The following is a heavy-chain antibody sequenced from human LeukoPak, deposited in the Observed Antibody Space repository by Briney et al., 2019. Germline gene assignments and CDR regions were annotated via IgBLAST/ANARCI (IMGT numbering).Heavy chain of an antibody. CDR3: ARRYCSSTSCHPDEEYFQH. Sequence: GASVKVSCKASGGTFSSYAISWVRQAPGQGLEWMGGIIPIFGTANYAQKFQGRVTITADESTSTAYMELSSLRSEDTAVYYCARRYCSSTSCHPDEEYFQHWGQGTLVTVSS. CDR2: IIPIFGTA. D-gene: IGHD2-2*01. V-gene: IGHV1-69*13. J-gene: IGHJ1*01. CDR1: GGTFSSYA.